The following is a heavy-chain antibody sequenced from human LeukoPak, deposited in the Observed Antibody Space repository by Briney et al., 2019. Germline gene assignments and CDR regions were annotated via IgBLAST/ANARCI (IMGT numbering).Heavy chain of an antibody. V-gene: IGHV4-59*01. D-gene: IGHD1-1*01. CDR1: GGSLNDYY. J-gene: IGHJ4*02. Sequence: SETLSLTCAVSGGSLNDYYWNWMRQSPGKGLEWIGYIYYRGTTNYNPSLNSRVTISLDWSKNQFSLKLNFVTAADTAVYYCARGPPRTGRERYFDRWGQETLVSVSS. CDR3: ARGPPRTGRERYFDR. CDR2: IYYRGTT.